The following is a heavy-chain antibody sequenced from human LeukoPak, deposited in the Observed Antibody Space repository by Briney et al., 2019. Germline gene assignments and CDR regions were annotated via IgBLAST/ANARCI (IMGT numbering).Heavy chain of an antibody. J-gene: IGHJ4*02. CDR3: ASGAVADLYYFDS. CDR2: INHRGST. V-gene: IGHV4-34*01. D-gene: IGHD6-19*01. CDR1: GGSFSGYY. Sequence: PSETLSLTCAVFGGSFSGYYWSWIRRPPGRGLEWIGEINHRGSTNYNPSLKSRVTISVDTSKNQFSLKLSSVTAADTAVYYCASGAVADLYYFDSWGQGTLVTVSS.